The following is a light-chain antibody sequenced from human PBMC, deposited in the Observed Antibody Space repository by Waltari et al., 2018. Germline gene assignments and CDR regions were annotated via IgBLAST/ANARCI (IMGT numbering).Light chain of an antibody. CDR2: EVI. Sequence: QSALTQPDSVSGTPGQSITISRTGTTSDVGNYDLVPGYQHHPGKAPKLLICEVIKRPSGVSSRFSGSKSGSTASLTISGLQPDDEADYYCCSYAGLGTYVFGSGTKVTVL. J-gene: IGLJ1*01. CDR3: CSYAGLGTYV. CDR1: TSDVGNYDL. V-gene: IGLV2-23*02.